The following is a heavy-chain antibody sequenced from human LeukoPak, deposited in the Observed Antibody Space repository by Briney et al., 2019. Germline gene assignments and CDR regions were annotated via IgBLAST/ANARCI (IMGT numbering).Heavy chain of an antibody. Sequence: ASVKVSCKASGYTFTSYDINWVRQATGQGLEWMGWMNPNSCNTGYAQKFQGRVTMTRNTSISTAYMELSSLRSEDTAVYYCARGFSTYYDFWSGVTNWFDPWGQGTLVTVSS. V-gene: IGHV1-8*01. CDR2: MNPNSCNT. D-gene: IGHD3-3*01. CDR1: GYTFTSYD. CDR3: ARGFSTYYDFWSGVTNWFDP. J-gene: IGHJ5*02.